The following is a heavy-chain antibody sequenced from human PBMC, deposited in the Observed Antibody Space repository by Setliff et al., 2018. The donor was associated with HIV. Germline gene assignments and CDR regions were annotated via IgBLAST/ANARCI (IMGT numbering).Heavy chain of an antibody. CDR3: ARVVPREVAPGGFDI. D-gene: IGHD5-12*01. V-gene: IGHV4-39*07. CDR1: GGSIGSGGYY. CDR2: IYYSGST. Sequence: PSETLSLTCTVSGGSIGSGGYYWGWIRQPPGKGLQCIGSIYYSGSTYYNPSLKSRVTMSVDTSKNQFSLKLSSVTAADTAVYFCARVVPREVAPGGFDIWGQGTMVTVSS. J-gene: IGHJ3*02.